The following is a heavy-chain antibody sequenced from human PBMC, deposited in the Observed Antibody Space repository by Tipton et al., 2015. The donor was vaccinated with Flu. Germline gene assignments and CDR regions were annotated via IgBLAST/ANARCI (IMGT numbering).Heavy chain of an antibody. Sequence: TLSLTCTVSGGSISSYYWSWIRQPPGKGLEWIGYIYYSGSTNYNPPLKSRVTISVDTSKNQFSLKLSSVTAADTAVYYCARHPGGAEDPFDYWGQGTLVTVSS. CDR3: ARHPGGAEDPFDY. D-gene: IGHD3-10*01. CDR1: GGSISSYY. V-gene: IGHV4-59*08. J-gene: IGHJ4*02. CDR2: IYYSGST.